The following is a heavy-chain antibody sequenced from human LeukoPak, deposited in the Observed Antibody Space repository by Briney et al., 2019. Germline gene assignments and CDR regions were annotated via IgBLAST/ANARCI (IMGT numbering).Heavy chain of an antibody. CDR1: GYTFTSYG. V-gene: IGHV1-18*01. CDR3: ARVGPGRGAYYYYYGMDV. Sequence: GASVKVSCKASGYTFTSYGISWVRQAPRQGLEWMGWISAYNGNTNYAQKLQGRVTMTTDTSTSTAYMELRSLRSDDTAVYYCARVGPGRGAYYYYYGMDVWGQGTTVTVSS. CDR2: ISAYNGNT. J-gene: IGHJ6*02.